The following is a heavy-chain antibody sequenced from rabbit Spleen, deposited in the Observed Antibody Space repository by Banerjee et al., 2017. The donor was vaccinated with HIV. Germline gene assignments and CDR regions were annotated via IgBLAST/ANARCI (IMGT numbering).Heavy chain of an antibody. Sequence: QSLEEAGGDLVKPAAALTLPCTASGFSFSSSDYMCCGRRAPGKGLEWIACIYSGDSSTRYATWAKGRFTISKTSSTTVTLKMTTPAAADTATYFCVRGVGGGDGFDFWGPGTLVTVS. J-gene: IGHJ6*01. CDR1: GFSFSSSDY. CDR2: IYSGDSST. D-gene: IGHD2-1*01. CDR3: VRGVGGGDGFDF. V-gene: IGHV1S40*01.